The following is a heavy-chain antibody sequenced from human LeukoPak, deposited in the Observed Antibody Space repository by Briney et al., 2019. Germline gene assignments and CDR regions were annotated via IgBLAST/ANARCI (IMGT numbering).Heavy chain of an antibody. CDR3: ARDSFGSDYGDLSFDY. J-gene: IGHJ4*02. CDR1: GFTFSSYS. CDR2: ISSSSSYI. Sequence: PGGSLRLSCAASGFTFSSYSMNWVRQAPGKGLEWVSSISSSSSYIYYADSVKGRFTISRDNAKNSLYLQMNSLRAEDTAVYYCARDSFGSDYGDLSFDYWGQGTLVTVSS. D-gene: IGHD4-17*01. V-gene: IGHV3-21*01.